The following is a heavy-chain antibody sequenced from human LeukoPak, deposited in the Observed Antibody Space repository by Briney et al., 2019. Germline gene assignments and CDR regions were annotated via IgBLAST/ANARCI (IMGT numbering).Heavy chain of an antibody. CDR2: IYYSGST. D-gene: IGHD4-11*01. CDR1: GGSISTYY. V-gene: IGHV4-59*01. CDR3: VRGDHSNYGGNWFDP. J-gene: IGHJ5*02. Sequence: SETLSLTCVVSGGSISTYYWNWIRQPPGEGLEWIGYIYYSGSTYYNPSLQCRITMSVDTSKNQFSLKLSSVTAADTAVYYCVRGDHSNYGGNWFDPWGQGTLVTVSS.